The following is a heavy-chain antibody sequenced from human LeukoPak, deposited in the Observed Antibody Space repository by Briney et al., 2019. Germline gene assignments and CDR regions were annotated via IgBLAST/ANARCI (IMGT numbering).Heavy chain of an antibody. CDR2: IRSKAYGGTT. J-gene: IGHJ6*02. D-gene: IGHD5-18*01. Sequence: PGGSLRLSCTASGFTFGDYAMSWVRQAPGKGLEWVGFIRSKAYGGTTEYAASVRGRFTISRDDSKSIAYLQMNSLKTEDTAVYYCTRLWYSYGYGYYYGMDVWGQGTTVTVSS. CDR3: TRLWYSYGYGYYYGMDV. CDR1: GFTFGDYA. V-gene: IGHV3-49*04.